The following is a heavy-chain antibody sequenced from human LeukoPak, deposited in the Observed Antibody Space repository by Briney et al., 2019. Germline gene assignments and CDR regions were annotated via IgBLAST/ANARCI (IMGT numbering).Heavy chain of an antibody. CDR1: GFTFSNAW. Sequence: GGSLRLSCAASGFTFSNAWMNWVRQAPGKGLESVSVIYRGGGTYYADSVKGRFTISRDNSKNTLYLQMNSLRADDTAVYFCARVRETDYYYYAMDVWGQGTTVTVSS. CDR2: IYRGGGT. CDR3: ARVRETDYYYYAMDV. J-gene: IGHJ6*02. V-gene: IGHV3-53*01.